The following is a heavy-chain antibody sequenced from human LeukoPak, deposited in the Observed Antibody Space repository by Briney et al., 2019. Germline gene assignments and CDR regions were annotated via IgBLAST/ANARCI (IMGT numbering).Heavy chain of an antibody. Sequence: ERSLRLSCAASGFTFSSYGMHWVRQAPGKGLEWVAVISYDLSNKYYAHYVKGRFTISRDNSKNTLYLQMSSLRAEDPAVYYCAKGSSSGYFDYFDYWGQGTLVTVSS. V-gene: IGHV3-30*18. CDR2: ISYDLSNK. CDR1: GFTFSSYG. J-gene: IGHJ4*02. CDR3: AKGSSSGYFDYFDY. D-gene: IGHD6-13*01.